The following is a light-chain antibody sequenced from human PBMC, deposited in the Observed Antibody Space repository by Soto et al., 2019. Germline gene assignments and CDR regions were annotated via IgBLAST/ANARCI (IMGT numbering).Light chain of an antibody. CDR3: QSFDSSLGAHVV. J-gene: IGLJ2*01. Sequence: QSVLTQPPSVSGAPGQRVTISCTGSSSNIGAGYDVHWYQQLPGTAPKLLNYGDRFSGSKSGTSAYLAITGLKSEDEADYFCQSFDSSLGAHVVFGGGTKLTVL. CDR2: G. CDR1: SSNIGAGYD. V-gene: IGLV1-40*01.